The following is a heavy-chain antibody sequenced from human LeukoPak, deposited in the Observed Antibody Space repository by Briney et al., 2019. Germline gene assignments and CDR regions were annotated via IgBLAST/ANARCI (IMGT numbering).Heavy chain of an antibody. CDR3: ARVSVSPRCHFDY. V-gene: IGHV3-74*01. CDR1: GFTSSSYW. D-gene: IGHD5/OR15-5a*01. CDR2: ISRNGGSA. J-gene: IGHJ4*02. Sequence: GGSLRLSCAASGFTSSSYWMHWVRQAPGKGLEWVSRISRNGGSAPSADSVKGRCTISRDNAKNTLYLQMNRLRGNDKAVYYSARVSVSPRCHFDYWGQGTLVTVSS.